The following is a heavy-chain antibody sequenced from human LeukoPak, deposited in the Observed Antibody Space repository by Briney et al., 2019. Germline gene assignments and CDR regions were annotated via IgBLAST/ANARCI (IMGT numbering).Heavy chain of an antibody. J-gene: IGHJ4*02. V-gene: IGHV3-23*01. Sequence: GGSLRLSSAASGFTFSSYAMSWVRQAPGKGLEWVSAISGSGGSTYYADSVEGRFTISRDNTKNTLYLQMNSLRAEDTAVYYCAKEMGSSGSYPKYYFDYWGQGTLVTVSS. CDR1: GFTFSSYA. CDR3: AKEMGSSGSYPKYYFDY. CDR2: ISGSGGST. D-gene: IGHD3-22*01.